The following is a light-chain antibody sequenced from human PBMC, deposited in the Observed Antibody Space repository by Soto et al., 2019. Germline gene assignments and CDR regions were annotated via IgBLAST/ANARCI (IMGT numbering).Light chain of an antibody. V-gene: IGKV3-20*01. J-gene: IGKJ1*01. CDR2: GAS. CDR1: QSVSSSY. Sequence: EILLTQSPGTLSLSPGERATLSCRASQSVSSSYLAWYQQKPGQAPRLLIYGASSRATGIPDRFSGSGSGTDFTLTISRLEPEDFAVYYCQQYGSSPRTFGKGTKWISN. CDR3: QQYGSSPRT.